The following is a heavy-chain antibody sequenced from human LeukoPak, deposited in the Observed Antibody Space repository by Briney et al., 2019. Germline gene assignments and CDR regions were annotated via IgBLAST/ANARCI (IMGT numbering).Heavy chain of an antibody. CDR2: IDSSGGYM. V-gene: IGHV3-21*06. CDR3: ARDWGAYYDSSGYYY. Sequence: GGSLRLSCEASGFTFNTYSMNWARQAPGKGLEWVSSIDSSGGYMFYADSVKGRFIISRDNAKDSLYLQMNSLRVEDTAVYYCARDWGAYYDSSGYYYWGQGTLVTVSS. CDR1: GFTFNTYS. D-gene: IGHD3-22*01. J-gene: IGHJ4*02.